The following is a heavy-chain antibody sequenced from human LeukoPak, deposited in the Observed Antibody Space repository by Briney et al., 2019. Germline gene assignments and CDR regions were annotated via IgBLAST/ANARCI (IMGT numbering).Heavy chain of an antibody. J-gene: IGHJ4*02. CDR2: ITPMFGTA. V-gene: IGHV1-69*13. D-gene: IGHD4-23*01. CDR1: GGNFSSHD. CDR3: ARGWLAETTVVTPYNY. Sequence: GASVKVSCKASGGNFSSHDISWVRQAPGQGLEWMGGITPMFGTAVYAQKLQGRVTITAVESMSTAYMELSSLRSEDTAIYYCARGWLAETTVVTPYNYWGQGTLVTVSS.